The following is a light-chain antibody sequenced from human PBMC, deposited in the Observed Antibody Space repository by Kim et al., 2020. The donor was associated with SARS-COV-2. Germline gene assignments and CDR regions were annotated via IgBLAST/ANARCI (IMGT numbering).Light chain of an antibody. CDR3: QTWGTGIRV. CDR1: SGHSSYA. V-gene: IGLV4-69*01. J-gene: IGLJ7*01. CDR2: LNSDGSH. Sequence: SVKLTCTLSSGHSSYAIAWHQQQPEKGPRYLMKLNSDGSHNKGDGIPDRFSGSSSGAERYLTISSLQSEDEADYYCQTWGTGIRVFGGGTQLTIL.